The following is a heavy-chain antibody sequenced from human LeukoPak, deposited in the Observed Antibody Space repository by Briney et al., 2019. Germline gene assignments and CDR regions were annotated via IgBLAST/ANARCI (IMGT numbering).Heavy chain of an antibody. D-gene: IGHD2-2*01. V-gene: IGHV4-30-2*01. J-gene: IGHJ5*02. CDR3: ARGVSNQYCSSTSCRWFDP. Sequence: PSETLSLTCAVSGGSISRGGYSWSWIRQPPGKGVDWIGYIYHSGSTYYTPSLKSRVTISVDRSKNQFSLKLSSVTAADTGVYYCARGVSNQYCSSTSCRWFDPWGQGTLVTVSS. CDR2: IYHSGST. CDR1: GGSISRGGYS.